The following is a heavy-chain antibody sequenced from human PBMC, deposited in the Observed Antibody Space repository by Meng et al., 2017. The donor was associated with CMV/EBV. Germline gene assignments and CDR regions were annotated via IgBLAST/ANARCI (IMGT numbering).Heavy chain of an antibody. J-gene: IGHJ4*02. CDR2: IRYDGSNK. CDR1: GFTFMSYG. Sequence: QVQLVESGGGVVQPGGALRLSWAASGFTFMSYGMHWVRQAPGKGLEWVAFIRYDGSNKYYADSVKGRFTISRDNSKNTLYLQMNSLRAEDTAVYYCAKDTGFGGYFDYWGQGTLVTVSS. D-gene: IGHD3-16*01. V-gene: IGHV3-30*02. CDR3: AKDTGFGGYFDY.